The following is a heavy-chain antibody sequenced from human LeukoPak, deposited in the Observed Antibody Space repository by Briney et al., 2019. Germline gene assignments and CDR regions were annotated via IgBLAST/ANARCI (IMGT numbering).Heavy chain of an antibody. J-gene: IGHJ6*03. Sequence: AGSLRLSCAASAFTFSSYSMNWVRQAPGKELEWVSSISSSSSYIYYEDSVKGRLTISRDKSKNSLYLQMNSLSAEDTAVYYCAKDNREQHMDVWGKGTTVTVSS. CDR2: ISSSSSYI. CDR3: AKDNREQHMDV. V-gene: IGHV3-21*04. D-gene: IGHD6-13*01. CDR1: AFTFSSYS.